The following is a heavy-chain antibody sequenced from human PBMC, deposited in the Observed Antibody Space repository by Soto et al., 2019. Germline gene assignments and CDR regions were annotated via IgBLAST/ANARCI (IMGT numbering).Heavy chain of an antibody. CDR1: GFTFSSYG. J-gene: IGHJ3*02. CDR3: AKIRRRYGYKFTHGGAFDI. V-gene: IGHV3-30*18. CDR2: ISYDGSNK. D-gene: IGHD5-18*01. Sequence: QVQLGESGGGVVQPGRSLRLSCAASGFTFSSYGMHWVRQAPGKGLEWVAVISYDGSNKYYADSVKGRFTISRDNSKNPLYLQMTSLRAEDTAVYYCAKIRRRYGYKFTHGGAFDIWCQGTMVTVSS.